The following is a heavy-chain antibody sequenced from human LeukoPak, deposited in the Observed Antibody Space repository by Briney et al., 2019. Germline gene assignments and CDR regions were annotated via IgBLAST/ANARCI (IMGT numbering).Heavy chain of an antibody. J-gene: IGHJ4*02. CDR3: ARTAARRFDY. V-gene: IGHV1-46*01. CDR1: GYTFPSYF. D-gene: IGHD6-6*01. Sequence: GASVKVSCKASGYTFPSYFRHWARQAPGQGLEWMGIINPTGGSTTYAQKFQGRVTMTRDTSTSTVYMELSSLRSDDTAVYYCARTAARRFDYWGQGTLVTVSS. CDR2: INPTGGST.